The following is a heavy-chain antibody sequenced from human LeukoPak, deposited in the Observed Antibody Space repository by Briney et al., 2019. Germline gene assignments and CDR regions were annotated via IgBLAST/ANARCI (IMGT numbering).Heavy chain of an antibody. CDR2: IYYSGST. D-gene: IGHD3-10*01. Sequence: PSETLSLTCTVPGGSISSYYWSWIRQPPGKGLEWIGYIYYSGSTNYNPSLKSRVTISVDTSKNQFSLKLSSVTAADTAVYYCARITMVRGATSFDYWGQGTLVTVSS. V-gene: IGHV4-59*08. CDR1: GGSISSYY. CDR3: ARITMVRGATSFDY. J-gene: IGHJ4*02.